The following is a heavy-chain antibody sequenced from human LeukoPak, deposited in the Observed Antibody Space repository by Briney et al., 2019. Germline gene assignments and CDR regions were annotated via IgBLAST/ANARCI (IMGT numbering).Heavy chain of an antibody. J-gene: IGHJ4*02. D-gene: IGHD1-1*01. CDR3: ARVAAATTNPRFDF. V-gene: IGHV4-31*02. Sequence: IGYIGYTGDTYYNPSLRSRATISKDTSKTQFSLRLSSLTAADMAVYYCARVAAATTNPRFDFWGQGTLVTVSS. CDR2: IGYTGDT.